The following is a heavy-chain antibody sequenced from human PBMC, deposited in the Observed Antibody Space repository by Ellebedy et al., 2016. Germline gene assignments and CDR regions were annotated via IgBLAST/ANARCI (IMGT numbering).Heavy chain of an antibody. CDR1: GGSISGDH. CDR2: DGGST. D-gene: IGHD4-23*01. Sequence: SETLSLTCTVSGGSISGDHWNWIRQPPGKGLEWIGNDGGSTSYNPSLKSRVTVSVDTFKNQFSLKLTSGTAADTAVYYCAKYTAGGGGRDVWGQGTMVTVSS. V-gene: IGHV4-59*08. CDR3: AKYTAGGGGRDV. J-gene: IGHJ3*01.